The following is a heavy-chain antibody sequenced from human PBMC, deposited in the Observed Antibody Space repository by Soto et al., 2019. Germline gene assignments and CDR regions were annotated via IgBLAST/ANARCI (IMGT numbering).Heavy chain of an antibody. CDR1: GYSFSTYG. Sequence: QVQLVKSGGEVKKPGASVKVSCKTSGYSFSTYGISWVRQAPGQGLEWMGWISVFNGNTNYARKVQDRVIISTDTSTSTAYMELGSLTSDDTAIYYCARGGSYGVDYWGQGTLVTVSS. CDR3: ARGGSYGVDY. V-gene: IGHV1-18*01. CDR2: ISVFNGNT. D-gene: IGHD3-10*01. J-gene: IGHJ4*02.